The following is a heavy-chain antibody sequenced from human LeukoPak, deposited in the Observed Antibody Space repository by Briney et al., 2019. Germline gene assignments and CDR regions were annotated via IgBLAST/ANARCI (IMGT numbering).Heavy chain of an antibody. Sequence: PGGSLRLSCAASGFTFSTYWLSWVRQTPGKGLEWVANINEDGSEKYYVDSVKGRFTISKDNAKNSLYLQMNSLRAEDTAVYHCARDGRGGYLDYWGQGTLVTVSS. D-gene: IGHD3-10*01. CDR3: ARDGRGGYLDY. J-gene: IGHJ4*02. CDR2: INEDGSEK. V-gene: IGHV3-7*05. CDR1: GFTFSTYW.